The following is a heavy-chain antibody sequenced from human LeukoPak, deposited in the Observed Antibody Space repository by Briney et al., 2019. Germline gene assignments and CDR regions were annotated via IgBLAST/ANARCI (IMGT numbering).Heavy chain of an antibody. Sequence: PSETQSLTCTVSGGSISSYYWSWIRQPPGKGLEWIGYIYYSGSTNYNPSLKSRVTISVDTSKNQFSLKLSSVTAADTAVYYCARGSGEYYYYGMDVWGKGTTVTVSS. J-gene: IGHJ6*04. CDR3: ARGSGEYYYYGMDV. V-gene: IGHV4-59*01. CDR1: GGSISSYY. D-gene: IGHD3-10*01. CDR2: IYYSGST.